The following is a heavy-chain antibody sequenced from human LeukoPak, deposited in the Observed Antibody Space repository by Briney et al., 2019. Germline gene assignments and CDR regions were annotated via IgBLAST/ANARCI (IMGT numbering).Heavy chain of an antibody. J-gene: IGHJ4*02. CDR3: ARDPVSSAYYDSSGYLDY. Sequence: PSETLSLTCTVSGGSISSGSYYWSWIRQPAGKGLEWIGRIYTSGSTNYNPSLKSRVTISVDTSKNQFSLKLSSVTAADTAVYYCARDPVSSAYYDSSGYLDYWGQGTLVTVSS. CDR1: GGSISSGSYY. CDR2: IYTSGST. V-gene: IGHV4-61*02. D-gene: IGHD3-22*01.